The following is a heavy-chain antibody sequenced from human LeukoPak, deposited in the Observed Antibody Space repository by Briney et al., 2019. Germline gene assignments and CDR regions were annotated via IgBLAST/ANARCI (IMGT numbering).Heavy chain of an antibody. V-gene: IGHV4-39*01. CDR3: ATEPRIGNWFDP. J-gene: IGHJ5*02. D-gene: IGHD1-14*01. CDR1: GGSISTDNCY. CDR2: IYYSGST. Sequence: SETLSLTCTVSGGSISTDNCYWGWIRQPPGKGLEWIGSIYYSGSTYYNPSLKSRVTISVDTSKNQFSLKLSSVTAADTAVYYCATEPRIGNWFDPWGQGTLVTVSS.